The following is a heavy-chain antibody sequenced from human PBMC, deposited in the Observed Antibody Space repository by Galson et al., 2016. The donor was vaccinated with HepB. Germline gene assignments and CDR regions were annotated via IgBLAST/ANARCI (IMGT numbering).Heavy chain of an antibody. V-gene: IGHV3-53*01. Sequence: SLRLSCAASGFIVNNNYMNWVRQAPGKGLEWVSVIYSSGSTFYADSVKGRFTISRDNSKNTLYLRMNSLRAEDTAVYYCARGHVDGNAASDFWGQGTLVTVPS. J-gene: IGHJ4*02. CDR2: IYSSGST. CDR1: GFIVNNNY. CDR3: ARGHVDGNAASDF. D-gene: IGHD5-12*01.